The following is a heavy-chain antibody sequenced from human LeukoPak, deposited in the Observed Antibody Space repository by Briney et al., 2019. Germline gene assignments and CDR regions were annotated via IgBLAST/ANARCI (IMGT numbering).Heavy chain of an antibody. CDR2: INHSGST. J-gene: IGHJ6*03. CDR3: AGLRAPKQLATYYYYYYMDV. CDR1: GGSFSGYY. D-gene: IGHD6-6*01. V-gene: IGHV4-34*01. Sequence: PSETLSLTCAVYGGSFSGYYWSWIRQPPGKGLEWIGEINHSGSTNYNPSLKSRVTISVDTSKNQFSLKLSSVTAADTAVYYCAGLRAPKQLATYYYYYYMDVWGKGTTVTVSS.